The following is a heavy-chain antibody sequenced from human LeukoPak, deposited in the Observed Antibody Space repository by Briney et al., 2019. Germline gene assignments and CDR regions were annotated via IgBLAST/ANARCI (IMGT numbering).Heavy chain of an antibody. V-gene: IGHV1-8*01. D-gene: IGHD1-26*01. CDR2: MNPNSGNT. CDR1: GYTFTSYD. CDR3: ARGRGRGSYSDY. Sequence: ASVKVSCKASGYTFTSYDINWVRQAPGQGLEWMGWMNPNSGNTGYAQKFQGRVTVTRNTSISTAYMELSSLRSEDTAVYYCARGRGRGSYSDYWGQGTLVTVSS. J-gene: IGHJ4*02.